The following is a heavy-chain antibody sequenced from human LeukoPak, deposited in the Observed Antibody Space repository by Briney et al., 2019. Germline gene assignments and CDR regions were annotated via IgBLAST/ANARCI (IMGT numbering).Heavy chain of an antibody. V-gene: IGHV1-3*01. CDR2: IHADSGNT. J-gene: IGHJ3*02. CDR1: GYTFTTCA. Sequence: GASVKVSCKTSGYTFTTCAVHWVRQSPGQRLEWMGWIHADSGNTKYSQKLRGRVAIARDTSASTIYMELTSLRIEDTAVYFCTIGLAGDWDAFDIWGLGTMVTVSS. CDR3: TIGLAGDWDAFDI. D-gene: IGHD6-19*01.